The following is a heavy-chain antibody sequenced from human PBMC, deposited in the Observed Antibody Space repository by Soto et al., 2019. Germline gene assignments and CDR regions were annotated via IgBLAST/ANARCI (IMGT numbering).Heavy chain of an antibody. CDR2: IKSKTDGGTT. CDR3: TIDLAHCQPYGDPDD. J-gene: IGHJ4*02. Sequence: EVQLVESGGGLVKPGGSLRLSCAASGFTFSNAWMNWVRQAPGKGLEWVGRIKSKTDGGTTDYAAPVKGRFTISRDDSKNTLYLQMNSLKTEDTAVYYCTIDLAHCQPYGDPDDWGQGTLVTVSS. D-gene: IGHD4-17*01. CDR1: GFTFSNAW. V-gene: IGHV3-15*07.